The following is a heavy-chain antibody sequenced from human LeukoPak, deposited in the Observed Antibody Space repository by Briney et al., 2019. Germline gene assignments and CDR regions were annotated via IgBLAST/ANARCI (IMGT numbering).Heavy chain of an antibody. CDR2: ISAYNGNT. CDR1: GYTFTSYG. V-gene: IGHV1-18*01. J-gene: IGHJ4*02. Sequence: ASVKVSCRASGYTFTSYGISWVRQAPGQGLEWMGWISAYNGNTNCAQKLQGRVTMTTDTSTSTAYMELRSLRSDDTAVYYRARDTNYYDSSGSDYWGQGTLVTVSS. D-gene: IGHD3-22*01. CDR3: ARDTNYYDSSGSDY.